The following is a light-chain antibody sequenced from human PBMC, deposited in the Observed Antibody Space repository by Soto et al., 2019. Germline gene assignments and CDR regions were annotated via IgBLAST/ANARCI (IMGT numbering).Light chain of an antibody. CDR3: QQYGNSPST. Sequence: ETVLTQSPGTLSLSPGERATLSCRASQSVSNNYLAWYLQQPGQAPRLLIYGASSRATGIPDRFSGSGSGTDFTLTVTRLEPEDFAVYYCQQYGNSPSTFGQGTRLEI. CDR2: GAS. V-gene: IGKV3-20*01. J-gene: IGKJ5*01. CDR1: QSVSNNY.